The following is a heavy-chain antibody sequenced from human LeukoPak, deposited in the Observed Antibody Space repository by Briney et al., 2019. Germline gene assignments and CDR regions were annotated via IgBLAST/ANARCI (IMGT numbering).Heavy chain of an antibody. V-gene: IGHV1-2*02. CDR1: GYTFTGYY. J-gene: IGHJ5*02. CDR2: INPNSGGT. D-gene: IGHD3-10*01. CDR3: ARDLHVLLWFGEFCS. Sequence: ASVKVSCKASGYTFTGYYMHWVRQAPGQGLEWMGWINPNSGGTNYAQKFQGRVTMTRDTSISTAYMELSRLRSDDTAVYYCARDLHVLLWFGEFCSWGQGTLVTVSS.